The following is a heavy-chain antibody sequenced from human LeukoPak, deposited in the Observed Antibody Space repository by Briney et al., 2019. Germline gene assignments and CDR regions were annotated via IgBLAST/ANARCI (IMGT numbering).Heavy chain of an antibody. Sequence: SETLSLTCTVSGGSINTTSYYWGWIRQPPGKGLEWIGSIYYSGSTSYNPSLNSRVTISVDTSKKQFPLKLSSVTAADTAVYYCARHLRWLQLTLYFDIWGRGTLVTVSS. CDR1: GGSINTTSYY. V-gene: IGHV4-39*01. J-gene: IGHJ2*01. CDR3: ARHLRWLQLTLYFDI. CDR2: IYYSGST. D-gene: IGHD5-24*01.